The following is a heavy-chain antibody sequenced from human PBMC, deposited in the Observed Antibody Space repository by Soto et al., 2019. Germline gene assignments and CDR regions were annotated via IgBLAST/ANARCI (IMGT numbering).Heavy chain of an antibody. J-gene: IGHJ6*02. D-gene: IGHD5-12*01. CDR1: GYTFTSYD. V-gene: IGHV1-8*01. CDR3: ARGGYSGYDWGTGYYYGMDV. Sequence: GASVKVSCKASGYTFTSYDINWVRQATGQGLEWVGWMNPNSGNTGYAQKFQGRVTMTRNTSISTAYMELSSLRSEDTAVYYCARGGYSGYDWGTGYYYGMDVWGQGTKVTVSS. CDR2: MNPNSGNT.